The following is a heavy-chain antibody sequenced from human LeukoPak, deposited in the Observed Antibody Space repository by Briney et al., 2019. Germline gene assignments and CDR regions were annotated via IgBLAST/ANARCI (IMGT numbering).Heavy chain of an antibody. CDR3: ARCSTSEVHVNWYFDF. D-gene: IGHD2-2*01. V-gene: IGHV1-2*02. J-gene: IGHJ2*01. CDR2: VNPHSGGT. CDR1: GYTFTDYN. Sequence: ASVKVSCKASGYTFTDYNIHWVRQAPGQGLEWMGWVNPHSGGTSYAQSFRGRVTMTRETSITTAYLEVTGLRSDDTAVYYCARCSTSEVHVNWYFDFWGRGTLVTVSS.